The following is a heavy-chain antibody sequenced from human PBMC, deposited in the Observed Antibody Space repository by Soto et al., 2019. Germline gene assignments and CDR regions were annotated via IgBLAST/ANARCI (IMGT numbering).Heavy chain of an antibody. D-gene: IGHD3-22*01. CDR2: ISSSSSYI. J-gene: IGHJ5*02. CDR1: GFTFSSDS. V-gene: IGHV3-21*01. CDR3: ARGYVSKLNWFDP. Sequence: GGSLRLSCAASGFTFSSDSMNWVRQAPGKGLGWVSSISSSSSYIYYADSVKGQFTISRDNAKNSRYLQMNSLRAEDTAVYYYARGYVSKLNWFDPWGQGTLVTVSS.